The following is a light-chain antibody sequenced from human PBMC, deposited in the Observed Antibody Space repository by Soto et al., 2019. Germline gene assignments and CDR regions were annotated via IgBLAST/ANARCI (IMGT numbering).Light chain of an antibody. J-gene: IGLJ3*02. CDR3: CSYAGSFTWV. CDR1: TGDIGAYSF. V-gene: IGLV2-11*01. Sequence: QSVLTQPRSVSGSPGQSVTISCTGTTGDIGAYSFVSWYQLHPGKAPKLMIYDASKRPSGVPDRFSASKSGNTASLTISGLQAEDEADYYCCSYAGSFTWVFGGGTTLTVL. CDR2: DAS.